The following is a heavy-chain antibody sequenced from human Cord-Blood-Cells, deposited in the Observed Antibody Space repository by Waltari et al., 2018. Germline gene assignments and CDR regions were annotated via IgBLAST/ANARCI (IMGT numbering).Heavy chain of an antibody. Sequence: QVQLQQWGAGLLKPSETLSLTCAVYGGSFSGYYWSWIRQPPGKGLEWIGEINHSGSTNYNPSLKSGVTLSVDTSKNQFSLKLSSVTAADTAVYYCARTGYYDILTGYYFDYWGQGTLVTVSS. V-gene: IGHV4-34*01. CDR2: INHSGST. D-gene: IGHD3-9*01. J-gene: IGHJ4*02. CDR1: GGSFSGYY. CDR3: ARTGYYDILTGYYFDY.